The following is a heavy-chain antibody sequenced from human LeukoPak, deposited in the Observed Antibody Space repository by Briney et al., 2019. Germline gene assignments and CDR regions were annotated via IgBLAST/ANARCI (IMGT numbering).Heavy chain of an antibody. Sequence: GGSLRLSCAASGFTFSGSAMHWVRQASGKGLEWVARVRSKDNGYATSYSASARGRFTISRDDSKNMAYLQMDSLKTEDTAVYFCSRTSDAAWYFDLWGRGTLVTVSS. CDR3: SRTSDAAWYFDL. D-gene: IGHD6-25*01. J-gene: IGHJ2*01. CDR2: VRSKDNGYAT. CDR1: GFTFSGSA. V-gene: IGHV3-73*01.